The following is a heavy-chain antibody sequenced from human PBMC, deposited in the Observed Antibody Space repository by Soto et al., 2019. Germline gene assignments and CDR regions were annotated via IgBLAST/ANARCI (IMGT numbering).Heavy chain of an antibody. Sequence: SETLSLTCTVSGGSISSYYWSWIRQPPGKGLEWIGYIYYSGSTNYNPSLKSRVTISVDTSKNQFSLKLSSVTAADTAVYYCARDNNRGYNWNYYYYYMDVSGKGTTVTVS. CDR3: ARDNNRGYNWNYYYYYMDV. CDR2: IYYSGST. J-gene: IGHJ6*03. D-gene: IGHD1-20*01. CDR1: GGSISSYY. V-gene: IGHV4-59*01.